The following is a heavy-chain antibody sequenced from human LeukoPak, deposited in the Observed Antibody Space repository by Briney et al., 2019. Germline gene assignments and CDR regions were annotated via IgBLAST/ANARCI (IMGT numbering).Heavy chain of an antibody. Sequence: SETLSLTCTVSGDSITNYYWNWIRQPPGKGLEWIGYIHHSGTTNYNPSLESRVTMSVDTSKNQFSLKLSSVTAADTAVYYCARRYDFGSSYFASPGWYFDYWGRGSLVTVSS. V-gene: IGHV4-59*01. J-gene: IGHJ4*02. CDR1: GDSITNYY. D-gene: IGHD3-3*01. CDR2: IHHSGTT. CDR3: ARRYDFGSSYFASPGWYFDY.